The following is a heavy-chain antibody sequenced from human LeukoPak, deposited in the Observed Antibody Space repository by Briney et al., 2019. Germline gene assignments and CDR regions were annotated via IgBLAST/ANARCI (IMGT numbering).Heavy chain of an antibody. J-gene: IGHJ6*02. D-gene: IGHD3-10*01. V-gene: IGHV5-51*01. CDR1: GYSFTSYW. CDR2: IYPGDSDT. Sequence: GESLKISCKGSGYSFTSYWIGWVRQMPGKGLEWMGIIYPGDSDTRYSPSFQGQVTISADKSISTAYLQWSSLKASDTAMYYCARAPPGYYGSGSYWEGPYDMDVWGQGTTVTVSS. CDR3: ARAPPGYYGSGSYWEGPYDMDV.